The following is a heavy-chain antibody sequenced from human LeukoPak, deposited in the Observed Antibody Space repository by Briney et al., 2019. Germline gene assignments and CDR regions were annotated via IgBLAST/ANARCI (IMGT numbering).Heavy chain of an antibody. V-gene: IGHV4-30-4*01. Sequence: SQTLSLTCTVSSDSISSGDYFWSWIRQPAGKGLEFIGYINKKGGTFYNPPLRSRVSISIDTSKNQFSLKLTSVTAADTAVYFCAREHKSYGDYPYYFDSWGQGTLVTVSS. D-gene: IGHD4-17*01. CDR1: SDSISSGDYF. CDR3: AREHKSYGDYPYYFDS. CDR2: INKKGGT. J-gene: IGHJ4*02.